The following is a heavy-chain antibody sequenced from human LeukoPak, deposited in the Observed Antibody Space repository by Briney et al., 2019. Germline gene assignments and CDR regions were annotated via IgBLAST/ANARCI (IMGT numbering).Heavy chain of an antibody. D-gene: IGHD3-9*01. J-gene: IGHJ3*02. CDR2: ISYDGSNK. CDR1: GFTFSSYA. CDR3: ARDWERRYFDWLSLGDAFDI. V-gene: IGHV3-30*04. Sequence: GGSLRLSCAASGFTFSSYAMHWVRQAPGKGLEWVAVISYDGSNKYYADSVKGRFTISRDNSKNTLYLQMNSLRAEDTAVYYCARDWERRYFDWLSLGDAFDIWGQGTMVTVSS.